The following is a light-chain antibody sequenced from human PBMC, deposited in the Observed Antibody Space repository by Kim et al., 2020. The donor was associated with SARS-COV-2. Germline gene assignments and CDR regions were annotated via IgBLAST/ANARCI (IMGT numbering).Light chain of an antibody. V-gene: IGKV1-39*01. CDR1: QDTSSF. J-gene: IGKJ2*01. Sequence: DIQMTQSPSSLSASVGGRVTISCRASQDTSSFLNWHQQQPGKAPKLLIHSASSLQTGVPSRFRGSGSGTDFTLTISSLQPEDSATYYCQQTFSRPYTFGQGTKLEI. CDR2: SAS. CDR3: QQTFSRPYT.